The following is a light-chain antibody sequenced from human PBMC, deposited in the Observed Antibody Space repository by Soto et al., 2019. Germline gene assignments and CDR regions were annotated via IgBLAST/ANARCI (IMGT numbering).Light chain of an antibody. V-gene: IGLV2-8*01. Sequence: HSVIAQPPSASGSPGQSFTISCTGTISDVGGYNYVSWYQQHPGKAPKLMIYEVSKRPSGVPDRFSGSKSGNTASLTVSGLQAEDEADYYCRSYAGSNIWVFGTGTKVT. CDR3: RSYAGSNIWV. CDR1: ISDVGGYNY. CDR2: EVS. J-gene: IGLJ1*01.